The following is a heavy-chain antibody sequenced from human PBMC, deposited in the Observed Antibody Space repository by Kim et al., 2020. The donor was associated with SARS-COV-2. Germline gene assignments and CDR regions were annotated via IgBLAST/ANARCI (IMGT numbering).Heavy chain of an antibody. CDR1: GGSISSFY. CDR3: ARASYYYYGMDV. CDR2: IYYSGST. V-gene: IGHV4-59*13. J-gene: IGHJ6*02. Sequence: SETLSLTCTISGGSISSFYWSWIRQPPGKGLEWIGYIYYSGSTNYNPSLKSRVTISVDTSKNQFSLNLSSVTAADTAVYYCARASYYYYGMDVWGQGTTVTVSS.